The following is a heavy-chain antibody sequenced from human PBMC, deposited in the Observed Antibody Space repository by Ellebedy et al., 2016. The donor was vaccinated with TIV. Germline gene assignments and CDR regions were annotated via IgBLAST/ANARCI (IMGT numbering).Heavy chain of an antibody. J-gene: IGHJ6*02. CDR2: ITSTSSYT. Sequence: GESLKISCAASGFTFSDYYMSWIRQAPGKGLEWVSYITSTSSYTNHADSVKGRFTISRDNAKNSLFLQMNSLRAEETAVYYCARGKTRQLLLGGMDVWGQGTTVTVSS. CDR3: ARGKTRQLLLGGMDV. D-gene: IGHD2-2*01. CDR1: GFTFSDYY. V-gene: IGHV3-11*06.